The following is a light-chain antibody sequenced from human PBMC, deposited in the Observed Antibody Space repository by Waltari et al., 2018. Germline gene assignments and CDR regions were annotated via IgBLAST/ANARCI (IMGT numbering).Light chain of an antibody. Sequence: EIVLTQSPATLSLSPGERATLSCRASQSITNYLAWYQQKRGQAPRLLISDASNRATGIPARFSGSGSGTDFTLTISGLEPEDYAVYYCQQRSNWPLLTFGGGTKV. CDR1: QSITNY. V-gene: IGKV3-11*01. CDR2: DAS. J-gene: IGKJ4*01. CDR3: QQRSNWPLLT.